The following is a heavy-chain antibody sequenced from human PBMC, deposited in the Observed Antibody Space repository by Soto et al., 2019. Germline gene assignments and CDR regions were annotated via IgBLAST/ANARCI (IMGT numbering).Heavy chain of an antibody. D-gene: IGHD3-22*01. CDR3: AKTATFFDDYHNVGYSSGDY. V-gene: IGHV3-30*18. CDR2: ISYDGNKR. CDR1: RFTLSDFG. Sequence: TGGSLRLSCEASRFTLSDFGFHWVRQAPGKGLEWVASISYDGNKRNYVDSVKGRFTISRDNSKKTVYLQMNSLRPEDTALYYCAKTATFFDDYHNVGYSSGDYWGPGTLVTVSS. J-gene: IGHJ4*01.